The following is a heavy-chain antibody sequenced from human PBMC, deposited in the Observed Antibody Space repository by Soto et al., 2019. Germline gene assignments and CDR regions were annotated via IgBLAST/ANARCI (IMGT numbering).Heavy chain of an antibody. J-gene: IGHJ4*02. CDR2: IYYDGNT. V-gene: IGHV4-59*01. CDR1: GASIFSDY. Sequence: PSETLSLTCIVSGASIFSDYWSWIRQPPGRGLEWIGYIYYDGNTNYNPSLKSRVTLSVDTSTNQFSLKLSSVTAADTAVYYCARSDGRYWGQGTLVTVSS. CDR3: ARSDGRY.